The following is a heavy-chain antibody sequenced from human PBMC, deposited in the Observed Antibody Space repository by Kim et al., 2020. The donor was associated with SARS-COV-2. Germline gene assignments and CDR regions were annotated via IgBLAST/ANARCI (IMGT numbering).Heavy chain of an antibody. Sequence: KNYHAATVKRRFTTSRANAKTTLYLQMNSLGDEDTAVYYCARDWGSGWGEWGQGTLVTVSS. J-gene: IGHJ4*02. D-gene: IGHD6-19*01. V-gene: IGHV3-30-3*01. CDR2: KN. CDR3: ARDWGSGWGE.